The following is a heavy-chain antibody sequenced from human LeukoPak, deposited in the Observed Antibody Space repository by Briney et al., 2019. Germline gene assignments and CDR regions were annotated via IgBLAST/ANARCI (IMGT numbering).Heavy chain of an antibody. Sequence: GGSLRLSCAASGSTFDDYAMHWVRQAPGKGLGWVSGISWNSGSIGYADSVKGRFTISRDNAKNSLYLQMNSLRAEDTALYYCAKGRSYGSGNDYWGQGTLVTVSS. J-gene: IGHJ4*02. CDR3: AKGRSYGSGNDY. V-gene: IGHV3-9*01. CDR2: ISWNSGSI. CDR1: GSTFDDYA. D-gene: IGHD3-10*01.